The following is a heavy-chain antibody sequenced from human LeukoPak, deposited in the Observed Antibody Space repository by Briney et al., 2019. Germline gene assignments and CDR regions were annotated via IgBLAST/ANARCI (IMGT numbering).Heavy chain of an antibody. J-gene: IGHJ3*02. CDR3: ARDFIGAAAAFDI. Sequence: ASVKVSCKASGYTFTGYYMHWVRQAPGQGPEWMGRINPNSGGTNYAQKFQGRVTMTRDTSISTAYMELSRLRSDDTAVYYCARDFIGAAAAFDIWGQGTMVTVSS. CDR2: INPNSGGT. V-gene: IGHV1-2*06. D-gene: IGHD3-10*01. CDR1: GYTFTGYY.